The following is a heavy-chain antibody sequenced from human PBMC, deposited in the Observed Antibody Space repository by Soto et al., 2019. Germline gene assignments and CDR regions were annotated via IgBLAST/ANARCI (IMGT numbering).Heavy chain of an antibody. J-gene: IGHJ5*02. V-gene: IGHV1-69*13. D-gene: IGHD1-26*01. CDR3: ARAIVGPTTTGWLDP. CDR1: GGTVTGNA. Sequence: GASVKVSCKASGGTVTGNAISWVLQAPGLGLEWMGGIIPMFGTTNYAQKLQGRVTMTADESTSTAYMELISLRFEDTAVYYCARAIVGPTTTGWLDPWGQGTLVTVSS. CDR2: IIPMFGTT.